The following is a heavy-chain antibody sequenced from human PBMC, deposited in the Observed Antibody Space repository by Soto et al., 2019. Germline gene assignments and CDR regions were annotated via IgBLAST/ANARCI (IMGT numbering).Heavy chain of an antibody. CDR3: ATGPHSSSFPYYFDY. V-gene: IGHV1-3*01. Sequence: QVQLVQSGAEVKKPGASVKVSCKASGYTFTSYAMHWVRQAPGQRLEWMGWINAGNGNTKYSQKFQGRVTITRDTSASTAYMELSSLRSEDTAVYYCATGPHSSSFPYYFDYWGQGTLVTVSS. D-gene: IGHD6-13*01. CDR1: GYTFTSYA. J-gene: IGHJ4*02. CDR2: INAGNGNT.